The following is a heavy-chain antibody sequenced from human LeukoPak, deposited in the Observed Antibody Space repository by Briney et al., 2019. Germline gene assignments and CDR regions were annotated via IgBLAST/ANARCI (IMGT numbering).Heavy chain of an antibody. Sequence: SETLSLTCAVYGGSFSGYYWSWIRQPPGKGLEWIGEINHSGSTNYNPSLKSRVTISVDTSKNQFSLKLSSVTAADTAVYYCAREGYDSLTGYHSAFDIWGQGTMVTVSS. CDR1: GGSFSGYY. D-gene: IGHD3-9*01. V-gene: IGHV4-34*01. CDR2: INHSGST. J-gene: IGHJ3*02. CDR3: AREGYDSLTGYHSAFDI.